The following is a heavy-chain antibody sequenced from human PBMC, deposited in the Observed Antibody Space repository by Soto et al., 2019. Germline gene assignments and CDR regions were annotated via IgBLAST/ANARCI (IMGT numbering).Heavy chain of an antibody. CDR3: AMSHDTYVDY. CDR1: GYSFXNYW. CDR2: IYPGDSDT. D-gene: IGHD3-16*01. Sequence: PGESLKISCKGSGYSFXNYWIGWVRQVPGKGLEWMGIIYPGDSDTRYSPSFQGQVTISADKSIRTAYLQWSSLKASDTAMFFCAMSHDTYVDYWGQGTLVTVSS. V-gene: IGHV5-51*01. J-gene: IGHJ4*02.